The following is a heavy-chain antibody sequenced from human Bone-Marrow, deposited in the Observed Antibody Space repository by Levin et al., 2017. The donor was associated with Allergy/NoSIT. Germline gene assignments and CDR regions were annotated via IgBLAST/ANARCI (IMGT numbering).Heavy chain of an antibody. CDR1: GFTFSSYA. V-gene: IGHV3-23*01. J-gene: IGHJ4*02. Sequence: GGSLRLSCAASGFTFSSYAMSWVRQAPGKGLEWVSAISGSGGSTYYADSVKGRFTISRDNSKNTLYLQMNSLRAEDTAVYYCAKVEGYYDFWSGYYPDYWGQGTLVTVSS. D-gene: IGHD3-3*01. CDR3: AKVEGYYDFWSGYYPDY. CDR2: ISGSGGST.